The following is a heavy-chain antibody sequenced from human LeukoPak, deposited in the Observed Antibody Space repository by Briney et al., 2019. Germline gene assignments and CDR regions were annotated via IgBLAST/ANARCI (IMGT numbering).Heavy chain of an antibody. J-gene: IGHJ4*02. D-gene: IGHD2-15*01. CDR2: INAGNGNT. V-gene: IGHV1-3*01. Sequence: ASVKVSCKASGYTFTSYAMHWVRQAPGQRLEWMGRINAGNGNTKYSQKFQGRVTITRDTSASTAYMELSSLRSEDTAVYYCARDGVILVAATPSYFDYWGQGTLVTVSS. CDR1: GYTFTSYA. CDR3: ARDGVILVAATPSYFDY.